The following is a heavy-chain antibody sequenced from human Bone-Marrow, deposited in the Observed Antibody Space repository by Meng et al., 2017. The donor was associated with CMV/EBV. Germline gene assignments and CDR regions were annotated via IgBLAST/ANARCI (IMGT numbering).Heavy chain of an antibody. CDR2: IKQDGSEK. Sequence: LRLSCATSGFAFGSQWMGWVRQAPGKGLGWVAIIKQDGSEKFYVETVEGRFTISRDNAKDSLYLQMNSLRVEDTALYYCAKGRGWLLHHWGQGTLVTVS. J-gene: IGHJ5*02. CDR3: AKGRGWLLHH. D-gene: IGHD5-12*01. CDR1: GFAFGSQW. V-gene: IGHV3-7*01.